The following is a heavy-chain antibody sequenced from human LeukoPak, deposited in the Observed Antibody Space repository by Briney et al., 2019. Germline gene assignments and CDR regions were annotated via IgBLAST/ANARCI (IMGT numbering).Heavy chain of an antibody. D-gene: IGHD5-18*01. V-gene: IGHV3-23*01. CDR3: AKEPSGYSPFDY. CDR1: GFTFSSSA. J-gene: IGHJ4*02. Sequence: GGSLRLSCAASGFTFSSSAMSWVRQAPGKGLEWVSAISNNGGYTYYADSVQGRFTIPRDNSKSTLCLQMNSLRAEDTAVYYCAKEPSGYSPFDYWGQGTLVTVSS. CDR2: ISNNGGYT.